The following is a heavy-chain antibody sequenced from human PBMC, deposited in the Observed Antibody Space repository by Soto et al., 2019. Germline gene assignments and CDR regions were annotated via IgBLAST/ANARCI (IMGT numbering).Heavy chain of an antibody. CDR1: GFTFSSYA. D-gene: IGHD6-6*01. V-gene: IGHV3-30-3*01. CDR2: ISYDGSNK. Sequence: QVQLVESGGGVVQPGRSLRLSCAASGFTFSSYAMHWVRQAPGKGLEWVAVISYDGSNKYYADSVKGRFTISRDNSKNTLYRQMNSLRAEDRAVYYCARGEQLARYYYYGMDVWGQGTTVTVSS. J-gene: IGHJ6*02. CDR3: ARGEQLARYYYYGMDV.